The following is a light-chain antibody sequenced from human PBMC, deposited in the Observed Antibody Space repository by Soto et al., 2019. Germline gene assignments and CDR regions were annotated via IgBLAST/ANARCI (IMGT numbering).Light chain of an antibody. J-gene: IGKJ5*01. CDR3: RQRQYWPPST. CDR1: HTIXRN. CDR2: AGS. Sequence: IQMTQSPSWLSESGGDRVSIPCLARHTIXRNLNWYEQKPGTEPKLLIXAGSTLRSGVPSRFSGSGSGRDFTLAISSLQPEEFAMYYCRQRQYWPPSTFGQGTRLEIK. V-gene: IGKV1-39*01.